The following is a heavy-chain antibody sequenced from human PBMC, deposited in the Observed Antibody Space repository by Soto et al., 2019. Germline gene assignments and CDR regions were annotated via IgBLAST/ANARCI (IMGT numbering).Heavy chain of an antibody. CDR3: ARDLTGYYDFWSGLDPYYYYYYGMDV. CDR1: GFTFSSYW. CDR2: INSDGSST. Sequence: TGGSLRLSCAASGFTFSSYWMHWVRQAPGKGLVWVSRINSDGSSTSYADSVKGRFTISRDNAKNTLYLQMNSLRAEDTAVYYCARDLTGYYDFWSGLDPYYYYYYGMDVWGQGTTVTVSS. J-gene: IGHJ6*02. D-gene: IGHD3-3*01. V-gene: IGHV3-74*01.